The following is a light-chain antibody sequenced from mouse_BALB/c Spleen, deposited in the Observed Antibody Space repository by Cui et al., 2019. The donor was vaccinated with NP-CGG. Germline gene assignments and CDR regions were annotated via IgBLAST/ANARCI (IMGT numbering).Light chain of an antibody. CDR1: TGAVTTSNY. Sequence: AVVTHESALTTSPGETVTLTCRSSTGAVTTSNYANWVQEKPDHLFTGLIGGTNNRVPGVPARFSGSLIGDKAALTITGAQTEDEAMYFCALWYSNHWVFGGGTKLTVL. V-gene: IGLV1*01. J-gene: IGLJ1*01. CDR2: GTN. CDR3: ALWYSNHWV.